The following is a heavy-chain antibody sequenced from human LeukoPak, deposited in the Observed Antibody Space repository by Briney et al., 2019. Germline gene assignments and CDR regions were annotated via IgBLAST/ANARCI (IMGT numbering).Heavy chain of an antibody. CDR2: IYSGGST. CDR3: ARERALPGEYYYFDY. Sequence: GGSLRLSCAASGFTVSSSYMSWVRQAPGKELEWVSVIYSGGSTYYADSVKGRFTISRDNSKNTLYLQMNSLRAEDTAVYYCARERALPGEYYYFDYWGQGTLVTVSS. D-gene: IGHD2/OR15-2a*01. V-gene: IGHV3-53*01. CDR1: GFTVSSSY. J-gene: IGHJ4*02.